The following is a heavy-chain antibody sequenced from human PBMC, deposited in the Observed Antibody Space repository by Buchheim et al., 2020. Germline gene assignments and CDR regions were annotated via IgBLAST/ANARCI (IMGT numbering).Heavy chain of an antibody. CDR1: GFTFSSYW. CDR2: INSDGSST. J-gene: IGHJ6*02. Sequence: EVQLVESGGGLVQPGGSLRLSCAASGFTFSSYWMHWVRQAPGKGLVWVSRINSDGSSTSYADSVKGRFTISRDNAKNKLYLQMNSLRAEDTAVYYCARASGSGSYVGGMAYYGMDVWGQGTT. CDR3: ARASGSGSYVGGMAYYGMDV. D-gene: IGHD3-10*01. V-gene: IGHV3-74*01.